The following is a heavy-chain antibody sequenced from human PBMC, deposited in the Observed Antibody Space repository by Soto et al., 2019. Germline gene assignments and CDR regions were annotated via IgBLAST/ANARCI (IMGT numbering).Heavy chain of an antibody. D-gene: IGHD3-10*01. CDR2: IKQDGSDK. J-gene: IGHJ3*02. CDR1: GFTFSSYW. CDR3: SKGYKGSPDAFDI. Sequence: GGSLRLSCAASGFTFSSYWMSWVRQAPGKGLEWVANIKQDGSDKYYVNSVKGRFTISRDNAKNSLNLQMNSLRAEDTAVYYVSKGYKGSPDAFDIWGQGTMVTVSS. V-gene: IGHV3-7*03.